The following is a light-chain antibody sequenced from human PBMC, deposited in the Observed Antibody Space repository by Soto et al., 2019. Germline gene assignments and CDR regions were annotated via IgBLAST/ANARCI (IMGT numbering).Light chain of an antibody. CDR2: AAS. J-gene: IGKJ4*01. V-gene: IGKV1-39*01. CDR1: QNCHNS. CDR3: QQTFSNFFS. Sequence: DLQLTQSPPSLSASIGDRVTITCRASQNCHNSLKWFQVKGGTAPRLLIVAASTLQSGVPSRFSGRGSGTDFTLTITTVQTEDFATYYCQQTFSNFFSFGGGTRVEI.